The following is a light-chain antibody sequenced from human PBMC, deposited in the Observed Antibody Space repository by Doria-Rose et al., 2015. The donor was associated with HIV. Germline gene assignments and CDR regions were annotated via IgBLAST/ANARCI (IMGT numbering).Light chain of an antibody. V-gene: IGKV4-1*01. J-gene: IGKJ3*01. CDR1: QSLLYTSKNY. CDR3: QQYYVTPS. Sequence: DIRVTQSPESLGMSLGERATLNCKSNQSLLYTSKNYLAWYQQKPGQPPKLLIYWASTRQSGVPARFSGSGSGTDFTLTISSLEAEDVAVYYSQQYYVTPSFGPGTTVDIK. CDR2: WAS.